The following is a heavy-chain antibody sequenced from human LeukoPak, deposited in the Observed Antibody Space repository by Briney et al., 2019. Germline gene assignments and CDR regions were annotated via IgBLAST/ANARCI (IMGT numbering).Heavy chain of an antibody. V-gene: IGHV1-46*01. Sequence: AASVKVSCRASGYTFTSYYMHWVRQAPGQGLEWMGIINPSGGSTSYAQKFQGRVTMTRDTSTSTVYMELSSLRSEDTAVYYCARDWARRDYYDRSGSPSDYWGQGTLVTVSS. D-gene: IGHD3-22*01. CDR3: ARDWARRDYYDRSGSPSDY. CDR2: INPSGGST. J-gene: IGHJ4*02. CDR1: GYTFTSYY.